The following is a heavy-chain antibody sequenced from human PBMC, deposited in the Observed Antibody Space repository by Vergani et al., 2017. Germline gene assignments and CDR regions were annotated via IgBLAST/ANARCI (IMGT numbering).Heavy chain of an antibody. CDR2: IRSKTYGATT. Sequence: EVQLVESGGDLVQPGRSLRLSCQTSGFNFGEYGVSWVHQAPGKGLEWIGFIRSKTYGATTEYAASVRGRFTISRDDSKGIAYLQMSSLKKEDTAVYRCAVEIYDYGGSRDFDYWGQGTLVVVSS. CDR3: AVEIYDYGGSRDFDY. V-gene: IGHV3-49*04. J-gene: IGHJ4*02. CDR1: GFNFGEYG. D-gene: IGHD4-23*01.